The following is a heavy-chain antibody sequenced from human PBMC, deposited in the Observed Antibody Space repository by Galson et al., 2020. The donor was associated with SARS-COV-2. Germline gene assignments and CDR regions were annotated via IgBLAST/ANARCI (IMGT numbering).Heavy chain of an antibody. V-gene: IGHV3-30*01. CDR2: ISYDGSTK. CDR3: AREIRRGYSGYIYYFDY. D-gene: IGHD5-12*01. CDR1: GFTLSRFA. Sequence: SPNIPCAAPGFTLSRFALHLARHAPANGPASVAVISYDGSTKYHPDSVQARFTNSRDNSKNTLYLQMNSLRAEDTAVYYCAREIRRGYSGYIYYFDYWGQGTLVTVSS. J-gene: IGHJ4*02.